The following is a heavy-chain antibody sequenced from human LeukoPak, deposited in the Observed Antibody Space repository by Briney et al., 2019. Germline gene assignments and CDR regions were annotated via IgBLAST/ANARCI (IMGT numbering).Heavy chain of an antibody. CDR2: ISSSSSYI. Sequence: GGSLRLSCAASGFTFSSYSMNWVRQAPGKGLEWVSSISSSSSYIYHADSVKGRFTISRDNAKNSLYLQMNSLRAEDTAVYYCARGGIVGATTGANAFDIWGQGTMVTVSS. CDR1: GFTFSSYS. D-gene: IGHD1-26*01. J-gene: IGHJ3*02. CDR3: ARGGIVGATTGANAFDI. V-gene: IGHV3-21*01.